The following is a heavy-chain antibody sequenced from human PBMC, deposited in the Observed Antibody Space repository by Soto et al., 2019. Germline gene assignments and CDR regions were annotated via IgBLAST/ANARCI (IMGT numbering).Heavy chain of an antibody. J-gene: IGHJ6*02. CDR3: ARGESLRYFDWLLGKYYYYYGMDV. D-gene: IGHD3-9*01. CDR2: IGTAGDT. Sequence: GSLRLSCAASGFTFSSYDMHWVRQATGKGLEWVSAIGTAGDTYYPGSVKGRFTISRENAKNSLYLQMNSLRAGDTAVYYCARGESLRYFDWLLGKYYYYYGMDVWGQGTTVTAP. V-gene: IGHV3-13*04. CDR1: GFTFSSYD.